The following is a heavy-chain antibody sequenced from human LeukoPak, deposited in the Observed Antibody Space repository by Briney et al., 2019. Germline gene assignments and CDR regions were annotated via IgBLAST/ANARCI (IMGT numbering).Heavy chain of an antibody. Sequence: GGSLRLSCAVSGITLNNYGMTGVRQAPGKGLEWGAGISDSGGSTKYADSVKGRFTISRDNPKNTLYLQMNSLRAEDTAVYFCAKRGVVIRVILVGFHKEAYYFESWGQGALVTVSS. J-gene: IGHJ4*02. CDR3: AKRGVVIRVILVGFHKEAYYFES. CDR1: GITLNNYG. D-gene: IGHD3/OR15-3a*01. CDR2: ISDSGGST. V-gene: IGHV3-23*01.